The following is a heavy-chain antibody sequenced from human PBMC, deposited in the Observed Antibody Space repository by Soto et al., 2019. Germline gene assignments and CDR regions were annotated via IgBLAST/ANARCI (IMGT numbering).Heavy chain of an antibody. CDR3: ARIIAAAGTYYYGMDV. J-gene: IGHJ6*02. CDR1: GGSISSYY. CDR2: IYYSGST. D-gene: IGHD6-13*01. V-gene: IGHV4-59*01. Sequence: SETLSLTCTVSGGSISSYYWSWIRRPPGKGLEWIGYIYYSGSTNYNPSLKSRVTISVDTSKNQFSLKLSSVTAADTAVYYCARIIAAAGTYYYGMDVCGQGTTVTVSS.